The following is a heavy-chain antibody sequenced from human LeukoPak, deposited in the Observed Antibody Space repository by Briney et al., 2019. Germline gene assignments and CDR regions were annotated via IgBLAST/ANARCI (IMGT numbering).Heavy chain of an antibody. CDR2: ISGSGGST. Sequence: GGSLRLSCAASGFTFSSYAMSWVRQAPGKGLEWVSAISGSGGSTYYAGSVKGRFTISRDNSKNTLYLQMNSLRAEDTAVYYCAKSKNFVGCFDYWGQGTLVTVSS. V-gene: IGHV3-23*01. CDR3: AKSKNFVGCFDY. CDR1: GFTFSSYA. J-gene: IGHJ4*02. D-gene: IGHD1-26*01.